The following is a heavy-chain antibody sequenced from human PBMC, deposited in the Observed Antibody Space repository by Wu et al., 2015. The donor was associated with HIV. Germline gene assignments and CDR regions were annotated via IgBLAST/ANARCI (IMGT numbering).Heavy chain of an antibody. J-gene: IGHJ3*02. D-gene: IGHD2-15*01. Sequence: QVQLVQSGAEVKKPGASVKVSCQASGYTFTDYFMHWVRQAPGQGLEWMGWTNVNTGGTNYAPKFQGRVTMTRDTSISTAYMELNRLTSDDTAVYYCARDELFRVDDAFDMWGQGTMVIVSS. CDR2: TNVNTGGT. V-gene: IGHV1-2*07. CDR1: GYTFTDYF. CDR3: ARDELFRVDDAFDM.